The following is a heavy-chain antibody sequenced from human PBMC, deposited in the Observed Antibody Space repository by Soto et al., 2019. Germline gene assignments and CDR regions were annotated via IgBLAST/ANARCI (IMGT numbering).Heavy chain of an antibody. CDR3: AREVGDFWRENWFDP. CDR2: INTNTGNT. D-gene: IGHD3-3*01. Sequence: GASVKVSCKASGYTFTSYAMNWVRQAPGQGLEWMGWINTNTGNTKYAQSFTGRFVFSLDTSVSTAYLQICSLKAEDTAVYYCAREVGDFWRENWFDPWGQGTLVTVSS. CDR1: GYTFTSYA. J-gene: IGHJ5*02. V-gene: IGHV7-4-1*01.